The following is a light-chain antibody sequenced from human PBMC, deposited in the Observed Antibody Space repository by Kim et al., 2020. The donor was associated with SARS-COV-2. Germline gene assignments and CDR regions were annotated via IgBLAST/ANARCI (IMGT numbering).Light chain of an antibody. Sequence: ASVGDRVTITCRASQGIINYLAWYQQKPGEVPKLLIYAASTLQSGVPYRFSGSGAGTDFTLTISSLQPDDVATYYCQKYNSAPWTFGQGTKVDIK. V-gene: IGKV1-27*01. J-gene: IGKJ1*01. CDR2: AAS. CDR1: QGIINY. CDR3: QKYNSAPWT.